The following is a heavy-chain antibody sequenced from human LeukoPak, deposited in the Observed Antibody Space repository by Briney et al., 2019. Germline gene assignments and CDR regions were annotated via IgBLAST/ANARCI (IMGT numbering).Heavy chain of an antibody. CDR2: ISYDGRNK. J-gene: IGHJ4*02. CDR1: GFTFSSYA. D-gene: IGHD3-10*01. CDR3: ARVLSDYGSDY. V-gene: IGHV3-30*04. Sequence: GRSLRLSCAASGFTFSSYAMHWVRQAPGKGLEWVAVISYDGRNKYYADSVKGRFTISRDNSKNTLYLQMNSLRAEDTAVYYCARVLSDYGSDYWGQGTLVTVSS.